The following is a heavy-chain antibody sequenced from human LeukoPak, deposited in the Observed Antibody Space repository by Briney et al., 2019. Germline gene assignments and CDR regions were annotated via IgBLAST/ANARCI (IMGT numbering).Heavy chain of an antibody. CDR3: AKPPPNGAQTPYYYYMDV. CDR1: GFTFSSYA. CDR2: ISGSGGST. J-gene: IGHJ6*03. Sequence: PGGSLRLSCAASGFTFSSYAMSWVRQAPGKGLEWVSAISGSGGSTYYADSVKGRFTISRDNSKNTLYLQMNSLRAEDTAVYYCAKPPPNGAQTPYYYYMDVWGKGTTVTVSS. V-gene: IGHV3-23*01. D-gene: IGHD2-8*01.